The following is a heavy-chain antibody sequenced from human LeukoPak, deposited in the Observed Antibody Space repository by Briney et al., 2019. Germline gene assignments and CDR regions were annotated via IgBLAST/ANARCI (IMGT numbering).Heavy chain of an antibody. V-gene: IGHV3-23*01. D-gene: IGHD1-1*01. CDR3: AKFQINNWNRCFDP. CDR1: GFTFNNYA. Sequence: GGSLRLSCAASGFTFNNYAMTWVRQTPGKGLEWVSGISAGGNSPYYADSVKGRFTISRDNSKNTLYLQMDSLRVEDTAIYYCAKFQINNWNRCFDPWGQGTLLTVSS. CDR2: ISAGGNSP. J-gene: IGHJ5*02.